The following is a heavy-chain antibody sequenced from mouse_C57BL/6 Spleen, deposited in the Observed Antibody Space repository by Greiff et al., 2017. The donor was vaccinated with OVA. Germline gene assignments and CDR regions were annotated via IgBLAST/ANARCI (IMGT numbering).Heavy chain of an antibody. V-gene: IGHV2-9*01. CDR1: GFSLTSYG. CDR3: AKRHYYGSSHYYAMDY. J-gene: IGHJ4*01. D-gene: IGHD1-1*01. CDR2: IWGGGST. Sequence: QVQLQQSGPGLVAPSQSLSITCTVSGFSLTSYGVDWVRQPPGKGLEWLGVIWGGGSTNYNSALMSRLSISTDNSKSQVFLKMNSLQTDDTAMYYCAKRHYYGSSHYYAMDYWGQGTSVTVSS.